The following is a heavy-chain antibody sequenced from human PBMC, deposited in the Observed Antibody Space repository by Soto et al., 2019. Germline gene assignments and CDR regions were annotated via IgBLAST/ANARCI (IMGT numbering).Heavy chain of an antibody. Sequence: PGGSLRLSCAASGFTLSSYSRNWVRQAPGKGLEWVALISYDGSDKDYADSVKGRFTISRDNSRNTLFLQMNSLRAEDTAVYYCARDYYKYYDSSGYYRSPAYWGQGTLVTVSS. J-gene: IGHJ4*02. CDR3: ARDYYKYYDSSGYYRSPAY. V-gene: IGHV3-30*03. CDR2: ISYDGSDK. D-gene: IGHD3-22*01. CDR1: GFTLSSYS.